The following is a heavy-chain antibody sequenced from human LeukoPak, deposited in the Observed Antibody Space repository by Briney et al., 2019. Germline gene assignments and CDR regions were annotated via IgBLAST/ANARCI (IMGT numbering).Heavy chain of an antibody. Sequence: SETLSLTCAVSGGSISSNNWWTWVRQPPGKGLEWIGEIYHSGSTDYNPSLKSRVTISVGTSKNQFSLKLSSVTAADTAVYYCARYLDYGGNSRVFQHWGQGTLVTVSS. D-gene: IGHD4-23*01. CDR1: GGSISSNNW. CDR3: ARYLDYGGNSRVFQH. CDR2: IYHSGST. V-gene: IGHV4-4*02. J-gene: IGHJ1*01.